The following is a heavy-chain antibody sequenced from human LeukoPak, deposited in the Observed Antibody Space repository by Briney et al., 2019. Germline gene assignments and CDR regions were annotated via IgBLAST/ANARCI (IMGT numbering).Heavy chain of an antibody. V-gene: IGHV3-23*01. CDR1: GFTFSSYA. J-gene: IGHJ4*02. Sequence: HAGGSLRLSCAASGFTFSSYAMSWVRQAPGKGLEWVSAISGSGGSTYYADSVKGRFTISRDNSKNTLYLQMNSLRAEDTAVYYCAKNPVPYYYDSSTHFYFDYWGQGTLVTVSS. CDR2: ISGSGGST. D-gene: IGHD3-22*01. CDR3: AKNPVPYYYDSSTHFYFDY.